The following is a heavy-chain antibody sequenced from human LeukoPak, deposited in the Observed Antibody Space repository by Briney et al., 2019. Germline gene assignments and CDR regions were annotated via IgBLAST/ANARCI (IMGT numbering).Heavy chain of an antibody. Sequence: PSETLSLTCTVSGGSISSSTDYWGWIRQPPGKGLEWIGSIYYSGSTYYNPSLKSRVTISVDTSKNQFSLKLSSVTAADTAVYYCATSGYSYGYFDYWGQGTLVTVSS. CDR3: ATSGYSYGYFDY. D-gene: IGHD5-18*01. J-gene: IGHJ4*02. V-gene: IGHV4-39*01. CDR1: GGSISSSTDY. CDR2: IYYSGST.